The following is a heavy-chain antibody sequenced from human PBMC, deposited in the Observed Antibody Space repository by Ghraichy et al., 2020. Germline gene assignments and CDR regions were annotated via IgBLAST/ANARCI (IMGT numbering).Heavy chain of an antibody. D-gene: IGHD1-20*01. CDR2: IKRDVSEK. V-gene: IGHV3-7*01. Sequence: GGSLRLSCAASGFTFSNYWMTWVLQAPGKGLEWVAKIKRDVSEKYYADSVKGRFTISTDNAKNSLYLQMDSLRADDTAVFSCVRDAPYNWNVVRDYGMDVWGQGTKVTV. CDR1: GFTFSNYW. J-gene: IGHJ6*02. CDR3: VRDAPYNWNVVRDYGMDV.